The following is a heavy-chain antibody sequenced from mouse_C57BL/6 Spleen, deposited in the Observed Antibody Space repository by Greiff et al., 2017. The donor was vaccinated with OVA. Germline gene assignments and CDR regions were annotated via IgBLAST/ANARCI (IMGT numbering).Heavy chain of an antibody. D-gene: IGHD1-1*01. V-gene: IGHV1-82*01. CDR1: GYAFSSSW. J-gene: IGHJ4*01. Sequence: QVQLKESGPELVKPGASVKISCKASGYAFSSSWMNWVKQRPGKGLEWIGRIYPGDGDTNYNGKFKGKATLTADKSSSTAYMQLSSLTSEDSAVYFCARNNYYGSSYGYAMDYWGQGTSVTVSS. CDR2: IYPGDGDT. CDR3: ARNNYYGSSYGYAMDY.